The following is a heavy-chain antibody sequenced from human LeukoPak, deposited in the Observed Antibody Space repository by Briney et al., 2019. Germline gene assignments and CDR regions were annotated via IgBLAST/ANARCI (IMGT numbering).Heavy chain of an antibody. J-gene: IGHJ6*02. CDR2: IYYSGST. Sequence: SETLSLTCTVSGGSISSSSYYWGWIRQPPGKGLEWIGSIYYSGSTYYNPSLKSRVTISVDTSKNQSSLKLSSVTAADTAVYYCARHRGARSSGLKYGMDVWGQGTTVTVSS. D-gene: IGHD6-19*01. V-gene: IGHV4-39*01. CDR3: ARHRGARSSGLKYGMDV. CDR1: GGSISSSSYY.